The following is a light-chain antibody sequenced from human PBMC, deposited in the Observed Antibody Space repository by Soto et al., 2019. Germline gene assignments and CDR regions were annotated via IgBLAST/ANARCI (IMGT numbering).Light chain of an antibody. V-gene: IGKV3-15*01. CDR1: QSISRY. Sequence: IVLPQSPGTLSFSPGERTTLSCRASQSISRYLAWYQQKPGQGPRLLIYGASTRATGIPARFSGSGSGTEFTLTISSLQSEDFAVYYCQQRSNWRITFGLGTRLEIK. CDR2: GAS. J-gene: IGKJ5*01. CDR3: QQRSNWRIT.